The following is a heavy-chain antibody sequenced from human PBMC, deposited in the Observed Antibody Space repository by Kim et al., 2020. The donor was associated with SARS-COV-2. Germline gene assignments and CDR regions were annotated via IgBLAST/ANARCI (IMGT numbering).Heavy chain of an antibody. CDR2: FDPEDGET. V-gene: IGHV1-24*01. Sequence: ASVKVSCKVSGYTLTELSMHWVRQAPGKGLEWMGGFDPEDGETIYAQKFQGRVTMTEDTSTDTAYMELSSLRSEDTAVYYCATLSSLHLTIFGIGSDYYYYMDVWGKGTTVTVSS. D-gene: IGHD3-3*01. CDR1: GYTLTELS. J-gene: IGHJ6*03. CDR3: ATLSSLHLTIFGIGSDYYYYMDV.